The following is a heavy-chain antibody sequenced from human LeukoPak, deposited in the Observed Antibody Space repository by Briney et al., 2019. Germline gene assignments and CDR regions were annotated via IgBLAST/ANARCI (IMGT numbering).Heavy chain of an antibody. CDR2: IYYSGST. J-gene: IGHJ4*02. D-gene: IGHD4-17*01. Sequence: SETLSLTCTVSGGSISSGGYYWSWIRQHPGKGLEWIGYIYYSGSTYYNPSLKSRVTISVDTSKNQFSLKLSSVTAADTAVYYCARHHDYDYGDYLLFDYGGEEPLVPVSS. CDR1: GGSISSGGYY. V-gene: IGHV4-31*03. CDR3: ARHHDYDYGDYLLFDY.